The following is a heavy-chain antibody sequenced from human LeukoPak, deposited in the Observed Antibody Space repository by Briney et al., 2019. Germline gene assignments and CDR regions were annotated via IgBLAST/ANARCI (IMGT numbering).Heavy chain of an antibody. CDR1: GGSISSGGYY. D-gene: IGHD3-22*01. J-gene: IGHJ4*02. Sequence: SETLSLTCTVSGGSISSGGYYWSWIRQHPGKGLEWIGYIYYSGSTYYNPSLKSQVTISVDTSKNQFSLKLSSVTAADTAVYYCARYVSSGYYLRKNYFDYWGQGTLVTVSS. CDR3: ARYVSSGYYLRKNYFDY. CDR2: IYYSGST. V-gene: IGHV4-31*01.